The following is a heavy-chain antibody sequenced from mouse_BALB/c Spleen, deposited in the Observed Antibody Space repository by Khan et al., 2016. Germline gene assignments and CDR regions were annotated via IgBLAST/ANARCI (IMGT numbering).Heavy chain of an antibody. Sequence: QVQLQQSGPELAKPGASVRMSCKASGYTFTSHWMHWIKQRPGRGLEWIGYINAGTGYTEFSQNFKDKATLTADKSYSTAYLQLSSLTPEDSAVYYCTRVYYGYAMDYWGQGTSVTVSS. CDR3: TRVYYGYAMDY. V-gene: IGHV1-7*01. J-gene: IGHJ4*01. CDR2: INAGTGYT. D-gene: IGHD1-1*01. CDR1: GYTFTSHW.